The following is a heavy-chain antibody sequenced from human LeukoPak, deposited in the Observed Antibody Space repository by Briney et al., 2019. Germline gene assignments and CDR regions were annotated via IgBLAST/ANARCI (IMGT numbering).Heavy chain of an antibody. V-gene: IGHV1-69*04. Sequence: SVKVSCKASEGTFSSYAISWVRQAPGQGLEWMGRIIPIFGIANYAQKFQGRVTITADKSTSTAYMELSSLRSEDTAVYYCARGRFRTDSSDAFDIWGQGTMVTVSS. D-gene: IGHD3-22*01. CDR2: IIPIFGIA. CDR1: EGTFSSYA. CDR3: ARGRFRTDSSDAFDI. J-gene: IGHJ3*02.